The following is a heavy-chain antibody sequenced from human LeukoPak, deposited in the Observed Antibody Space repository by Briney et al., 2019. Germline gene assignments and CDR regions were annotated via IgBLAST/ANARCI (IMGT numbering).Heavy chain of an antibody. J-gene: IGHJ4*02. CDR2: IYSSGST. V-gene: IGHV4-59*08. CDR1: GGSISTYY. CDR3: ARHLRAVGATRYFDY. D-gene: IGHD1-26*01. Sequence: PSETLSLTCTVSGGSISTYYWSWIRRPPGKGLEWIAYIYSSGSTNYNPSLKSRVTISVDTSKNQFSLNLSSVTAADTAVYYCARHLRAVGATRYFDYWGQGTLVTVSS.